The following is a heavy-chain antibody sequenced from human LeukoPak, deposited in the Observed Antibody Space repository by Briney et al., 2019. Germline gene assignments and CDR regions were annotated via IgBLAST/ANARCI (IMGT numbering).Heavy chain of an antibody. D-gene: IGHD1-26*01. V-gene: IGHV3-48*03. Sequence: GGSLRLSCAASGFTFRSYEMNWVRQAPGKGLEWVSYISSSGSAIYYADSVKGRFTISRDNAKNSLYLQMNSLRAEDTAVYYCARDAFSGSPIEALDIWGQGTMVTVSS. J-gene: IGHJ3*02. CDR1: GFTFRSYE. CDR3: ARDAFSGSPIEALDI. CDR2: ISSSGSAI.